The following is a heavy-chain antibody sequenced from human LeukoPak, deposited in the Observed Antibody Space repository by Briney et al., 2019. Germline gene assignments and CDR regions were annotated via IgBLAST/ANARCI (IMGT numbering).Heavy chain of an antibody. J-gene: IGHJ3*02. V-gene: IGHV3-72*01. D-gene: IGHD3-10*01. CDR2: TRNKANRYTT. CDR1: GFTFSNYW. CDR3: TRGGRYLPLDI. Sequence: PGGSLRLSCAASGFTFSNYWMSWVRQAPGKGLEWVGRTRNKANRYTTEYAASVRGRFTISRDDSKNSLYLQINSLKTEDTAVYYCTRGGRYLPLDIWGQGTMVTVSS.